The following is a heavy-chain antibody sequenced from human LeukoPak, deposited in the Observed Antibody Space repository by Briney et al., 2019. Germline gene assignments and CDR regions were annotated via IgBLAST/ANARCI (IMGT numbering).Heavy chain of an antibody. CDR1: GYTFTSYD. V-gene: IGHV1-8*01. J-gene: IGHJ6*03. Sequence: GASVKVSCKASGYTFTSYDINWVRQATGQGLEWMGWMNPNSGNTGYAQKFQGRVTMTRNTSISTAYMELSSLRSEDTAVYYCARAWFGAGGYYHYYMDVWGKGTTVTVSS. D-gene: IGHD3-10*01. CDR3: ARAWFGAGGYYHYYMDV. CDR2: MNPNSGNT.